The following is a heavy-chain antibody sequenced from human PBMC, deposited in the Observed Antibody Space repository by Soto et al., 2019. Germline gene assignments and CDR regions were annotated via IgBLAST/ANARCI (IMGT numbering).Heavy chain of an antibody. D-gene: IGHD2-15*01. J-gene: IGHJ4*02. CDR1: GDSVSSNSAA. CDR2: TYYRSKWYN. CDR3: ARDKVVVVAATIVYYFDY. Sequence: PSQTLSLTCAISGDSVSSNSAAWNWIRQSPSRGLEWLGRTYYRSKWYNDYAVSVKSRITIDPDTSKNQFSLQLNSVTPEDTAVYYCARDKVVVVAATIVYYFDYWGQGTLVTVSS. V-gene: IGHV6-1*01.